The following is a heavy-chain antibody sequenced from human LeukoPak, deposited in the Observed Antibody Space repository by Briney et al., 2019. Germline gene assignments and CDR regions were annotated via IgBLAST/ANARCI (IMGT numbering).Heavy chain of an antibody. V-gene: IGHV4-34*01. Sequence: SETLSLTCAVYGGSFSGYYWSWIRQPPGKGLEWIGEINHSGSTNYNPSLKSRVTISVDTSKNQFSLKLSSVTAADTAVYYCARVRYYCSSTSCYAPSYYYYGMGVWGQGTTVTVSS. D-gene: IGHD2-2*01. J-gene: IGHJ6*02. CDR3: ARVRYYCSSTSCYAPSYYYYGMGV. CDR1: GGSFSGYY. CDR2: INHSGST.